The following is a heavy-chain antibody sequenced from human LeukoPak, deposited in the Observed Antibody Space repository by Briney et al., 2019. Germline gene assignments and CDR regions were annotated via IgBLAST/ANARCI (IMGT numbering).Heavy chain of an antibody. D-gene: IGHD3-22*01. V-gene: IGHV3-9*01. CDR2: ISWNSGSI. CDR1: GFTFDDYA. CDR3: AKAGWRYYDSSGYYFDY. Sequence: GGSLRLSCAASGFTFDDYAMHWVRRAPGKGLEWVSGISWNSGSIGYADSVKGRFTISRDNAKNSLYLQMNSLRAEDTALYYCAKAGWRYYDSSGYYFDYWGQGTLVTVSS. J-gene: IGHJ4*02.